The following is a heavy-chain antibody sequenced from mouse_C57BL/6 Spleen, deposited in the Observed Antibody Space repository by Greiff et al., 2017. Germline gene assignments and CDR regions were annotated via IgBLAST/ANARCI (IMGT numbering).Heavy chain of an antibody. CDR3: ARNGYYWFAY. D-gene: IGHD2-3*01. J-gene: IGHJ3*01. CDR1: GFTFSDYG. V-gene: IGHV5-17*01. Sequence: EVKLMESGGGLVKPGGSLKLSCAASGFTFSDYGMHWVRQAPEKGLEWVAYISRGSSTIYYADTVKGRFTISRDNAKNTLFLQMTSLRSEDTAMYYCARNGYYWFAYWGQGTLVTVSA. CDR2: ISRGSSTI.